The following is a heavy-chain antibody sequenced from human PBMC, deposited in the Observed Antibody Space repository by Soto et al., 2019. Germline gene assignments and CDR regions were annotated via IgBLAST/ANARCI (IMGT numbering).Heavy chain of an antibody. V-gene: IGHV3-23*01. CDR2: ISGSGGST. J-gene: IGHJ6*02. Sequence: WSLRLSCAASGFTFSSYAVSWVRQAPGKGLEWVSAISGSGGSTYYADSVKGRFTISRDNSKNTLYLQMNSLRAEDTAVYYCAKAPGVGDEPYYYYYYGMDVWGQGTTVTVSS. CDR3: AKAPGVGDEPYYYYYYGMDV. D-gene: IGHD3-10*01. CDR1: GFTFSSYA.